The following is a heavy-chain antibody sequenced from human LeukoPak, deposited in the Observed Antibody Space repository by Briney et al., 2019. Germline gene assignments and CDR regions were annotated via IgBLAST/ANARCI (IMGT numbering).Heavy chain of an antibody. CDR1: GFTFSSYA. CDR2: IRYDGSNK. D-gene: IGHD6-13*01. CDR3: AKAQQLSEIYYYYYMDV. V-gene: IGHV3-30*02. J-gene: IGHJ6*03. Sequence: PGGSLRLSCAASGFTFSSYAMHWVRQAPGKGLEWVAFIRYDGSNKYYADSVKGRFTISRDNSKNTLYLQMNSLRAEDTAVYYCAKAQQLSEIYYYYYMDVWGKGTTVTVSS.